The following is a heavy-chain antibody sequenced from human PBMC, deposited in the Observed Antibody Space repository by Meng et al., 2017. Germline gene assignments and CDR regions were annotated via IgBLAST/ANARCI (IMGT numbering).Heavy chain of an antibody. D-gene: IGHD3-22*01. V-gene: IGHV2-70*01. CDR2: IDWDDDK. CDR3: ARIVGYYDSSGWSYYYYGMDV. CDR1: GFPLTTSGMC. Sequence: SGPTLVIPTQTLTLTCTFSGFPLTTSGMCVSWIRQPPGKALEWLALIDWDDDKYYSTPLKTRLTISKDTSKNQGVLTMTNMDPVDTATYYCARIVGYYDSSGWSYYYYGMDVWGQGTMVTVSS. J-gene: IGHJ6*02.